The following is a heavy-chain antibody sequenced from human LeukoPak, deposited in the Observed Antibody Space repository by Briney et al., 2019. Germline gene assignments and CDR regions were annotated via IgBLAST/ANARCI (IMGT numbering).Heavy chain of an antibody. CDR3: ASRTNYYDSSGRDYYYYMDV. CDR2: IYTSGST. D-gene: IGHD3-22*01. CDR1: GGSISSYY. J-gene: IGHJ6*03. V-gene: IGHV4-4*07. Sequence: SETLSLTCTVSGGSISSYYWSWIRQPAGKGLEWIGRIYTSGSTNYNPSLKSRVTMSVDTSKNQFSLKLSSVTAADTAGYYCASRTNYYDSSGRDYYYYMDVWGKGTTVTVSS.